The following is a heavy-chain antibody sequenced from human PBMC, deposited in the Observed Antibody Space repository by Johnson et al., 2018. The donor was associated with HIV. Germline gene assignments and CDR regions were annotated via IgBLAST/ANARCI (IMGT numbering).Heavy chain of an antibody. Sequence: VQLVESGGGVVRPGGSLRLSCAASGFTFDDYGMSWVRQAPGKGLEWVANIKEDGSEKKYVDSVKGRFTISRDNAKNSLYLQMNSLRGEDTAVYYCARELRGLGAFDIWGQGTMVTVSS. D-gene: IGHD4-23*01. J-gene: IGHJ3*02. CDR3: ARELRGLGAFDI. CDR2: IKEDGSEK. CDR1: GFTFDDYG. V-gene: IGHV3-7*01.